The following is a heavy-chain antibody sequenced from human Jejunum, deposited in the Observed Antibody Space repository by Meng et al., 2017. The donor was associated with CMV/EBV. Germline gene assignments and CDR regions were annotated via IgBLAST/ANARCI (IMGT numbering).Heavy chain of an antibody. V-gene: IGHV3-48*03. D-gene: IGHD1-26*01. CDR2: ISGGGVPK. Sequence: AASGFTVSGYNMNWFRQAPGMGLEWVAYISGGGVPKFYADSVKGRFAISRDNAKNSLFLQLDNVRAEDTAVYYCARGRSLYFFDFWGQGTRVTVSS. CDR1: GFTVSGYN. CDR3: ARGRSLYFFDF. J-gene: IGHJ4*02.